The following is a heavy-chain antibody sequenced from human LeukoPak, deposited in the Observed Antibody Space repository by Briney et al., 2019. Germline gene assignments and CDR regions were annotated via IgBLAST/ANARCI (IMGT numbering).Heavy chain of an antibody. D-gene: IGHD3-22*01. CDR1: GGSFSGYY. V-gene: IGHV4-34*01. J-gene: IGHJ4*02. CDR2: IYYSGST. CDR3: AGTYYYDSSGRLFDY. Sequence: SETLSLTCAVYGGSFSGYYWSWIRQPPGKGLEWIGSIYYSGSTYYNPSLKSRVTISVDTSKNQFSLKLSSVTAADTAVYYCAGTYYYDSSGRLFDYWGQGTLVTVSS.